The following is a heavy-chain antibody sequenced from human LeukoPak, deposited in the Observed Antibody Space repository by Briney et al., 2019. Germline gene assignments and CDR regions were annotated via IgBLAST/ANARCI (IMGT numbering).Heavy chain of an antibody. CDR1: GFTFSSYE. V-gene: IGHV3-48*03. D-gene: IGHD3-16*01. CDR3: ARGLSPGYDYVWGSY. J-gene: IGHJ4*02. Sequence: GGSLRLSCAASGFTFSSYEMNWVRQAPGKGLEWVSYISSSGSTIYYADSVKGRFTISRDSAKNSLYLQMNSLRAEDTAVYYCARGLSPGYDYVWGSYWGQGTLVTVSS. CDR2: ISSSGSTI.